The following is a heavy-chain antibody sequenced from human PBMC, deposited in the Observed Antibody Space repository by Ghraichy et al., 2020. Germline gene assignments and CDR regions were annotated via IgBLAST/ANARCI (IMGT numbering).Heavy chain of an antibody. Sequence: ESLNISCTVSGGSISSSSYYWGWIRQPPGKGLEWIGSIYYSGSTYYNPSLKSRVTISVDTSKNQFSLKLSSVTAADTAGYYCASVVVVAALRYFQHWGQGTLVTVSS. CDR2: IYYSGST. CDR3: ASVVVVAALRYFQH. V-gene: IGHV4-39*01. CDR1: GGSISSSSYY. J-gene: IGHJ1*01. D-gene: IGHD2-15*01.